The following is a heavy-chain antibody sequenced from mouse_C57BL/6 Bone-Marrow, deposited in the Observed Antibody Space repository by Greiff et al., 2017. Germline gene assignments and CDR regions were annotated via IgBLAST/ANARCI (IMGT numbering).Heavy chain of an antibody. J-gene: IGHJ3*01. V-gene: IGHV1-82*01. D-gene: IGHD1-2*01. CDR3: ARWGSLRGFAY. CDR2: IYPGDGDT. CDR1: GYAFSSSW. Sequence: QVQLQQSGPELVKPGASVKISCKASGYAFSSSWMNWVKQRPGKGLEWIGRIYPGDGDTNYNGKFKGKATLTADKSSSTAYMQLSSLTSEDSAVYFCARWGSLRGFAYWGQGTLVTVSA.